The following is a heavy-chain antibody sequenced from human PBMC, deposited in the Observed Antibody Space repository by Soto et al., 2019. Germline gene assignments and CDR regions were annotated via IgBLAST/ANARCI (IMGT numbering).Heavy chain of an antibody. CDR1: VYTFTSYY. V-gene: IGHV1-46*01. J-gene: IGHJ4*02. Sequence: APVKVSCKPSVYTFTSYYMRRVRQAPGQGLEWMGIINPSGGSTSYAQKFQGRVTMTRDTSTSTVYMELSSLRSEDTAVYYCARGDVLMVYAAFDYWGQGTLVTVSS. D-gene: IGHD2-8*01. CDR3: ARGDVLMVYAAFDY. CDR2: INPSGGST.